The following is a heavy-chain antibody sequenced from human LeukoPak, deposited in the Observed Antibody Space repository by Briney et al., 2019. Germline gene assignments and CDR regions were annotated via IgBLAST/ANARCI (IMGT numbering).Heavy chain of an antibody. D-gene: IGHD1-14*01. CDR3: AGGSGWITGD. V-gene: IGHV3-7*03. CDR1: GFTFGSYW. Sequence: GGSLRLSCSASGFTFGSYWMNWVRQAPGKGPEWVANIKQDGSEINHVDSVKGRFIISRDNAKNSLYLQMNSLRVDDTAVYYCAGGSGWITGDWGHGTLVTVSS. J-gene: IGHJ4*01. CDR2: IKQDGSEI.